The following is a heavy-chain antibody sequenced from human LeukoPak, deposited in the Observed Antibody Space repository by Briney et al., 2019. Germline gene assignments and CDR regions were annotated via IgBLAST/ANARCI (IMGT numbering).Heavy chain of an antibody. CDR3: AKDVSIVLRFLEWPPDAFDI. CDR1: GYTFTSYA. Sequence: ASVKVSCKASGYTFTSYAISWVRQAPGQGLEWMGWISTYNGKTNYAQKFQGRVTMTTDTSTSTVYMELSSLRSEDTAVYYCAKDVSIVLRFLEWPPDAFDIWGQGTMVTVSS. D-gene: IGHD3-3*01. J-gene: IGHJ3*02. CDR2: ISTYNGKT. V-gene: IGHV1-18*04.